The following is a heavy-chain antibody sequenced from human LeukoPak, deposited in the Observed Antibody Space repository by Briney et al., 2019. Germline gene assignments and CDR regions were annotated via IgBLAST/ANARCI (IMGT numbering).Heavy chain of an antibody. D-gene: IGHD3-22*01. CDR1: GFTFSSYW. V-gene: IGHV3-74*01. J-gene: IGHJ4*02. CDR3: ARSATGGYFDY. CDR2: INGEGSGT. Sequence: GGSLRVSCAASGFTFSSYWVHWVRQAPGKGLVWVSRINGEGSGTSSADSVKGRVTLSKDNAKNTLYMQMNSLRAEDTAVYYCARSATGGYFDYWGQGTLVTVSS.